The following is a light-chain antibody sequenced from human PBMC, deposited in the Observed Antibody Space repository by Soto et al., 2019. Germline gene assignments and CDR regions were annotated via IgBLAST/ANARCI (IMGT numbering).Light chain of an antibody. CDR1: QSVRTN. Sequence: ETVMTQSPATLSVSPGERVTLSCRASQSVRTNLVWYQQSPGQPPRLLIYGASDRVAGVPDRFSGSGSGTDFTLTISGLQSEGCAVYYCQQYNEWPRTFGQGTKLEIK. CDR2: GAS. J-gene: IGKJ2*01. V-gene: IGKV3-15*01. CDR3: QQYNEWPRT.